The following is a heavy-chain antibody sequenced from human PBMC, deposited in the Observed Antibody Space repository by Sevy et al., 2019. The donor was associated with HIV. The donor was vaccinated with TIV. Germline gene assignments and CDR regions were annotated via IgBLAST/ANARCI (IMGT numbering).Heavy chain of an antibody. V-gene: IGHV3-15*01. J-gene: IGHJ6*02. D-gene: IGHD4-17*01. Sequence: GGSLRLSCAASGITFNNAWMSWVRQAPGKGLEWVGRIQGKIDDGTTDYAAPVKGRFTISKDDSKNTLYLQMNSLKTEDTAVYYCTTEALDGDYGDYYVYGMDVWRQGTTVTVSS. CDR1: GITFNNAW. CDR2: IQGKIDDGTT. CDR3: TTEALDGDYGDYYVYGMDV.